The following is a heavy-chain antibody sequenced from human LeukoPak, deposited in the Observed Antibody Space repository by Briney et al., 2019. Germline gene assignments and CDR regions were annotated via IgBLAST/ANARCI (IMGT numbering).Heavy chain of an antibody. D-gene: IGHD5-18*01. CDR1: GFTFSDYY. J-gene: IGHJ4*02. Sequence: GGSLRLSCAASGFTFSDYYMSWIRQAPGKGLEWVSYISSSGSTIYCADSVKGRFTISRDNAKNSLYLQMNSLRAEDTAVYYCARGGYSYGLPEAAFDYWGQGTLVTVSS. CDR2: ISSSGSTI. V-gene: IGHV3-11*01. CDR3: ARGGYSYGLPEAAFDY.